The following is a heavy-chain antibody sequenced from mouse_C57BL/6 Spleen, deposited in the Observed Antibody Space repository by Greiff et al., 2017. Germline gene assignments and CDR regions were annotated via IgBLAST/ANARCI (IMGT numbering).Heavy chain of an antibody. CDR1: GYTFTSYW. Sequence: VQLQQPGAELVKPGASVKLSCKASGYTFTSYWMQWVKQRPGQGLEWIGEIDPSDSYTNYNQKVKGKATLTVDTSSSTAYMQLSSLTSEDSAVYYSARGVSDYYGSSYFDVWGQGTTLTVSS. J-gene: IGHJ2*01. V-gene: IGHV1-50*01. D-gene: IGHD1-1*01. CDR3: ARGVSDYYGSSYFDV. CDR2: IDPSDSYT.